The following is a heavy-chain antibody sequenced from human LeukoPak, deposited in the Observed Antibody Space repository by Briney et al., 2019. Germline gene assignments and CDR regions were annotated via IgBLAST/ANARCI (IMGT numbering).Heavy chain of an antibody. CDR1: GFAFSSFW. D-gene: IGHD7-27*01. CDR3: ARRPKTGKNFDY. V-gene: IGHV3-23*01. CDR2: ISDSGGRT. Sequence: PGGSLRLSCAASGFAFSSFWMHWVRQAPGKGLEWVSAISDSGGRTFYADSVKGRFTISRDNSKNTLYLQINSLRAEDTAVYYCARRPKTGKNFDYWGQGTLVTVSS. J-gene: IGHJ4*02.